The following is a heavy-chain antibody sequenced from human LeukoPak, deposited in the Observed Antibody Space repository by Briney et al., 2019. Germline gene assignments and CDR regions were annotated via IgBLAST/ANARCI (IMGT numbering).Heavy chain of an antibody. V-gene: IGHV1-46*03. CDR2: INPSGGST. CDR1: GYTFTSYY. D-gene: IGHD2-8*01. Sequence: ASVKVSCKASGYTFTSYYMHRVRQAPGQGLEWMGIINPSGGSTSYAQKFQGRVTMTRDTSTSTVYMELSSLRSEDMAVYYCARAHLYCTNGVCLEYFQHWGQGTLVTVSS. J-gene: IGHJ1*01. CDR3: ARAHLYCTNGVCLEYFQH.